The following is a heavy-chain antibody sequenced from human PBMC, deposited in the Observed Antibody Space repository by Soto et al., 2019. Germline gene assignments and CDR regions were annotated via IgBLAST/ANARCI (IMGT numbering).Heavy chain of an antibody. CDR2: INPSGGST. CDR3: ARMRAATTAPYYCYGMDV. V-gene: IGHV1-46*01. D-gene: IGHD6-25*01. CDR1: GYTFTIYY. J-gene: IGHJ6*02. Sequence: ASVKVSCKASGYTFTIYYMHWVLRAPGQGPEWMGIINPSGGSTSYAQKFQGRVIMTRDPSTSTVYMELSSLRSDDTAVYYCARMRAATTAPYYCYGMDVWGQGTTVTVS.